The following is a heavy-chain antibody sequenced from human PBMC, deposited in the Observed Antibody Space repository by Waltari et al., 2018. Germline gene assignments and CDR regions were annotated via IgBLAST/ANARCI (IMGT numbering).Heavy chain of an antibody. J-gene: IGHJ3*01. Sequence: QLHLQESRPGLVKPSDTLSVTCSVPGGSLPSNRHYWAWIRQPPGKGLEWTATISYSGATYNNPSLKSRVTISVDTSKNQFSLKLSSVTAADTAVYYCATYIGASIGTAAFDVWGQGTMVTVSS. CDR2: ISYSGAT. CDR3: ATYIGASIGTAAFDV. CDR1: GGSLPSNRHY. D-gene: IGHD3-16*01. V-gene: IGHV4-39*01.